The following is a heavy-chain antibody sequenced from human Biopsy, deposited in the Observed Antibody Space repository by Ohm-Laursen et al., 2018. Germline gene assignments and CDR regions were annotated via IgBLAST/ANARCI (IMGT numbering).Heavy chain of an antibody. CDR1: GGSLSGYF. D-gene: IGHD3-22*01. CDR3: ARESDSSGYYYRDY. V-gene: IGHV4-34*01. CDR2: INHSGST. J-gene: IGHJ4*02. Sequence: TLSLTCTVSGGSLSGYFWSWIRQPPGKGLEWIGEINHSGSTNYNPSLKSRVTISLDTSKNQLSLKLSSVTAADTAVYYCARESDSSGYYYRDYWGQGTLVTVSS.